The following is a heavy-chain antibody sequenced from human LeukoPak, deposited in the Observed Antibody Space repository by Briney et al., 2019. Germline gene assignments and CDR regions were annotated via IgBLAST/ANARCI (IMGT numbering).Heavy chain of an antibody. CDR1: GFTFDDYA. Sequence: GGSLRLSCAASGFTFDDYAMHWVRQAPGKGLEWVSGISWNSNSIGYADSVKGRFTISRDNAKNSLYLQMNSLRVEDMALYYCAKDSSSSAMGYFDYWGQGTLVTVSS. V-gene: IGHV3-9*03. CDR2: ISWNSNSI. CDR3: AKDSSSSAMGYFDY. J-gene: IGHJ4*02. D-gene: IGHD6-6*01.